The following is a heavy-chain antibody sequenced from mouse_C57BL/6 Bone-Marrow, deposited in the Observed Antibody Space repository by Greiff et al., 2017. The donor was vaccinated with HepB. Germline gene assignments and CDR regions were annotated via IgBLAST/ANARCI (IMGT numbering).Heavy chain of an antibody. V-gene: IGHV1-69*01. Sequence: QVQLQQPGAELVMPGASVKLSCKASGYTFTSYWMHWVKQRPGQGLEWIGEIDPSDSYTNYNQKFKGKSTLTVDKSSSTAYMQLSSLTSEESAVYYCARFDGYPWYFDVWGTGTTVTVSS. CDR3: ARFDGYPWYFDV. J-gene: IGHJ1*03. CDR1: GYTFTSYW. D-gene: IGHD2-3*01. CDR2: IDPSDSYT.